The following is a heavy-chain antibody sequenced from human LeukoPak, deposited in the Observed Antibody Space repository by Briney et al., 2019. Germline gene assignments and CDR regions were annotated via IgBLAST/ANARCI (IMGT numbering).Heavy chain of an antibody. J-gene: IGHJ5*02. CDR1: GDSVSSNSAA. D-gene: IGHD3-3*01. V-gene: IGHV6-1*01. CDR3: ARDRGTADFWSGYPRHNWFDP. CDR2: TYYRSKWYN. Sequence: SQTLSLTCAISGDSVSSNSAAWNWIRQSPSRGLEWRGRTYYRSKWYNDYAVSVKSRITINPDTSKNQFSLQLNSVTPEDTAVYYCARDRGTADFWSGYPRHNWFDPWGQGTLVTVSS.